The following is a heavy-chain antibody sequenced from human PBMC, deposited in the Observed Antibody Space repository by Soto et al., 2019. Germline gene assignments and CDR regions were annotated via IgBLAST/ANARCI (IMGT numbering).Heavy chain of an antibody. J-gene: IGHJ4*02. V-gene: IGHV3-53*01. D-gene: IGHD2-15*01. CDR1: GFTVSSNY. CDR3: ARVTGTYCSCGSCYFDY. CDR2: IYSGGST. Sequence: EVQLVESGGGLIQPGGSLRLSCAASGFTVSSNYMSWVRQAPGKGLEWVSVIYSGGSTYYADSVKGRFTISIDHSKDTLYLEMNRLRSEDTAVYYCARVTGTYCSCGSCYFDYWGQGTLVSVSS.